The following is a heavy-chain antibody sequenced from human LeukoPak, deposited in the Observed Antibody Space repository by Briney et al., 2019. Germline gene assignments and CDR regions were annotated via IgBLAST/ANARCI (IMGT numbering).Heavy chain of an antibody. J-gene: IGHJ3*02. V-gene: IGHV3-21*01. D-gene: IGHD2-8*01. CDR1: GFTFSTYT. CDR3: VRNGQKATLPDAVDI. Sequence: GGSLRLSCAASGFTFSTYTMNWVRQAPGNGLEWVSSITSPSSYIYYADSVKGRFTVSRDSAKNSLYLQMNSLRAEDTALYFCVRNGQKATLPDAVDIWGQGTMVTVSS. CDR2: ITSPSSYI.